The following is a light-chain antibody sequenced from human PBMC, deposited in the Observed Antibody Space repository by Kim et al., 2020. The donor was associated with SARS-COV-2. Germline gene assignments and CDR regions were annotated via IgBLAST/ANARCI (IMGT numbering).Light chain of an antibody. Sequence: PGQSSTISCTGTSSDVGVYNYVSCYQQHPGKAPKRMIYDVSNRPSGVSNRFSGSKSGNTASLTISGLQAEDEADYYCSSYTSSSTVFGGGTQLTVL. CDR3: SSYTSSSTV. CDR1: SSDVGVYNY. V-gene: IGLV2-14*03. CDR2: DVS. J-gene: IGLJ2*01.